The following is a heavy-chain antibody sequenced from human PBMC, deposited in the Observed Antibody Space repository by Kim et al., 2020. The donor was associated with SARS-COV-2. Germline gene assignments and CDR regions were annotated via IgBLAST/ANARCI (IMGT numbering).Heavy chain of an antibody. CDR2: ISSSSSYT. J-gene: IGHJ4*02. V-gene: IGHV3-11*06. CDR1: GFTFSDYY. CDR3: ARVSGSYYSGLLPDY. D-gene: IGHD1-26*01. Sequence: GGSLRLSCAASGFTFSDYYMSWIRQAPGKGLEWVSYISSSSSYTNYADSVKGRFTISRDNAKNSLYLQMNSLRAEDTAVYYCARVSGSYYSGLLPDYWGQGTLSPSPQ.